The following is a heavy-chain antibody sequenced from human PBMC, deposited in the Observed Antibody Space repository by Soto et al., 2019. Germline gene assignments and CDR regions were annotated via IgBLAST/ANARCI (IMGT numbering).Heavy chain of an antibody. V-gene: IGHV3-33*01. CDR2: ILNDASGH. CDR1: GFTFSRHG. D-gene: IGHD4-17*01. CDR3: ARDDDYPDNGFDY. J-gene: IGHJ4*02. Sequence: QVQLVESGGGVVQPGTSLRLSCAASGFTFSRHGMHWVRQTPGKGLEWLAVILNDASGHWYADSVKGRFTISRDNFENTLYLPMNGLRLDVTAMYYCARDDDYPDNGFDYWGQGTLVTVSS.